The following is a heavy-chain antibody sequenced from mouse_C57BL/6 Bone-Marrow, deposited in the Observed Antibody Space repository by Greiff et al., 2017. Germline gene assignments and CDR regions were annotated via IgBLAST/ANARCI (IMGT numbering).Heavy chain of an antibody. Sequence: QVQLQQSGAELARPGASVKLSCKASGYTFTSYGISWVKQRTGQGLEWIGEIYPRSGNTYYNEKFKGKATLTADKSSSTAYMELRILTSEDSAVYFCARWERLQAWFAYWGQGTLVTVSA. V-gene: IGHV1-81*01. CDR1: GYTFTSYG. D-gene: IGHD3-2*02. J-gene: IGHJ3*01. CDR2: IYPRSGNT. CDR3: ARWERLQAWFAY.